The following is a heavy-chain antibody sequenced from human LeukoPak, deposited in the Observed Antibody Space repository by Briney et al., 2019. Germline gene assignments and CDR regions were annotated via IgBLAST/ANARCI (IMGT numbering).Heavy chain of an antibody. CDR1: GGSISSYY. J-gene: IGHJ6*02. V-gene: IGHV4-34*01. CDR2: INHSGST. D-gene: IGHD3-3*01. Sequence: PSETLSLTCTVSGGSISSYYWSWIRQPPGKGLEWIGEINHSGSTNYNPSLKSRVTISVDTSKNQFSLKLSSVTAADTAVYYCARASDDFWSGYYYGMDVWGQGTTVTVSS. CDR3: ARASDDFWSGYYYGMDV.